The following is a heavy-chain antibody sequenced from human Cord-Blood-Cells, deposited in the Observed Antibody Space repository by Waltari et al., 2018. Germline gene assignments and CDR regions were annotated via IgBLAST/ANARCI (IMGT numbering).Heavy chain of an antibody. CDR3: TTPYSSFDY. Sequence: EVQLVESGGGLVKPGGSLRLSCAASGFTFSNAWMSWVRQAPGKGLEWGGRIKSKTDGGTTDYAAPVKGRFTISRDDSKNTLYLQMNSLKTEDTAVYYCTTPYSSFDYWGQGTLVTVSS. J-gene: IGHJ4*02. D-gene: IGHD5-18*01. CDR1: GFTFSNAW. V-gene: IGHV3-15*01. CDR2: IKSKTDGGTT.